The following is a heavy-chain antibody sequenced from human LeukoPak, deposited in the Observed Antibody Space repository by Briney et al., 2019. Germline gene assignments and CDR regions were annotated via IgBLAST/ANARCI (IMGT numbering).Heavy chain of an antibody. Sequence: SETLSLTCAVYGGSFSGYYWSWIRQPPGKGLEWIGEINHSGSTNYNPSLKSRITISVDTSKNQFSLKLSSVTAADTAVYYCARRMYSSSLFYYYYMDVWGKGTTVTVSS. CDR3: ARRMYSSSLFYYYYMDV. D-gene: IGHD6-13*01. CDR1: GGSFSGYY. V-gene: IGHV4-34*01. CDR2: INHSGST. J-gene: IGHJ6*03.